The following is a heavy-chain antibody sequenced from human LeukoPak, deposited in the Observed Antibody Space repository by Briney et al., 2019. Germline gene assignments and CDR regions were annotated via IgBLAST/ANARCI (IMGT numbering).Heavy chain of an antibody. Sequence: QTGGSLRLSCAASGFTFSSYAMHWVRQAPGKGLEWVAVISYDGSNKYYADSVKGRFTISRDNSKNTLYLQMNSLRAEDTAVYYCAKDHYDILTGHNWFDPWGQGTLVTVSS. CDR3: AKDHYDILTGHNWFDP. J-gene: IGHJ5*02. V-gene: IGHV3-30*07. D-gene: IGHD3-9*01. CDR2: ISYDGSNK. CDR1: GFTFSSYA.